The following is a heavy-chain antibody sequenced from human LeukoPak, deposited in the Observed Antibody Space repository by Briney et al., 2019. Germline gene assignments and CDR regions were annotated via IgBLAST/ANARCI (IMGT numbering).Heavy chain of an antibody. CDR3: ARDTSAFLTGYYYMDV. CDR2: INPSGGST. J-gene: IGHJ6*03. D-gene: IGHD2-2*01. V-gene: IGHV1-46*01. CDR1: GYTFTSYY. Sequence: ASVKVSCKASGYTFTSYYMHWVRQAPGQGLEWMGIINPSGGSTSYAQKFQGRVTMTRDMSTSTVYMELSSLRSEDTAVYYCARDTSAFLTGYYYMDVWGKGTTVTVSS.